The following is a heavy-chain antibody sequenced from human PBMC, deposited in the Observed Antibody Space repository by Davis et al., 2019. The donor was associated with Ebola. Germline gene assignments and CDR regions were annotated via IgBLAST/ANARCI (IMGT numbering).Heavy chain of an antibody. CDR2: YYYTGTT. J-gene: IGHJ4*02. V-gene: IGHV4-30-4*07. CDR3: ARGDSYYDPSGYYAGPEAPDH. CDR1: GGFVSSGGYS. D-gene: IGHD3-22*01. Sequence: SETLSLTCAVSGGFVSSGGYSWSWIRQPPGKGLEWIGYYYYTGTTSSNPSLKSRVTISVDTSKNQFSLKLSSVTAADTAVYYCARGDSYYDPSGYYAGPEAPDHWGQGTLVSVSS.